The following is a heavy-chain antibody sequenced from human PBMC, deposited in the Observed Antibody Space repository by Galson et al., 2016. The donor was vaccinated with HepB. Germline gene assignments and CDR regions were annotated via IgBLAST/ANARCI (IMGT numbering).Heavy chain of an antibody. J-gene: IGHJ4*02. V-gene: IGHV5-10-1*01. CDR2: IDPSDSYT. D-gene: IGHD6-6*01. Sequence: QSGAEVKKPGESLRISCKGSGYSFTSYWISWVRQMPGKGLVWMGRIDPSDSYTHYSPSFQGHVTTSADKSTSTGYLQWSRLKASDTAMYYCATLLVDFSSSGTFDYWCQGTLVTVSS. CDR3: ATLLVDFSSSGTFDY. CDR1: GYSFTSYW.